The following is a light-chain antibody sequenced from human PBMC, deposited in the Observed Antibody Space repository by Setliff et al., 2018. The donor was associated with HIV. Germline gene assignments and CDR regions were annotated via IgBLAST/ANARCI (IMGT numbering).Light chain of an antibody. CDR3: CAYAGSSSLI. J-gene: IGLJ2*01. V-gene: IGLV2-14*03. CDR1: SSDVGGYNY. CDR2: AVS. Sequence: QSALTQPASVSGSLGQSITISCTGSSSDVGGYNYVSWYQQHPGKAPKLMIYAVSNRPSGVSNRFSGSKSGNTASLTISGLQAEDEADYYCCAYAGSSSLIFGGGTKVTVL.